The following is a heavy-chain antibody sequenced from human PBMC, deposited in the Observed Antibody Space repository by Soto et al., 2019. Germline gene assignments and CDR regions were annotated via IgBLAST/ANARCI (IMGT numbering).Heavy chain of an antibody. CDR3: ARAQGETYYYDSSGPSHAFDI. CDR2: IIPIFGTA. Sequence: GASVKVSCKASGGTFSSYAIGWVRQAPGQGLEWMGGIIPIFGTANYAQKFQGRVTITADESTSTAYMELSSLRSEDTAVYYCARAQGETYYYDSSGPSHAFDIWGQGTRVTVSS. D-gene: IGHD3-22*01. CDR1: GGTFSSYA. J-gene: IGHJ3*02. V-gene: IGHV1-69*13.